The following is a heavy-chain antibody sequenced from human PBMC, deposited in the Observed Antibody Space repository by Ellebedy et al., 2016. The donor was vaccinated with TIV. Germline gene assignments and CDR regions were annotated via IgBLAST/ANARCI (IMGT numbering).Heavy chain of an antibody. V-gene: IGHV3-15*01. CDR2: LKTNTDHGTT. J-gene: IGHJ4*02. CDR1: GFTFSHAW. CDR3: TTQILKGYY. Sequence: GESLKISCAASGFTFSHAWMNWVRQAPGKGLEWVGRLKTNTDHGTTDYAAPVKGRFTISRDDSENTLYLQMNSLKTEDTAVYYCTTQILKGYYWGQGTLVTVSS.